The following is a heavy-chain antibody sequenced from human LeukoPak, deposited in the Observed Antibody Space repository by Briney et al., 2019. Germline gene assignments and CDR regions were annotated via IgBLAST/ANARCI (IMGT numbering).Heavy chain of an antibody. V-gene: IGHV3-15*07. CDR1: GFIFSNAW. D-gene: IGHD3-22*01. Sequence: GGSLRLSCAASGFIFSNAWMNWVRQAPGKGLEWVGRIKSKTDGGTTDYAAHVKGRFTISRDDSKNTLNLQMNSLKTEDTAVYYCTIERVVLRTAYYYYGMDVWGQGTTVTVSS. CDR2: IKSKTDGGTT. CDR3: TIERVVLRTAYYYYGMDV. J-gene: IGHJ6*02.